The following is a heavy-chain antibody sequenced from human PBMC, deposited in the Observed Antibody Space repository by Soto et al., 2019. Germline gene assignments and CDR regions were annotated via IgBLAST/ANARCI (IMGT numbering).Heavy chain of an antibody. V-gene: IGHV4-39*01. J-gene: IGHJ4*03. Sequence: PSETLSLTCTVSGGAIRNNDDRWGWIRQPPGKGLEWIGTIHYSGGTSYNPSLRSRVTMSVDTSKNQFSLNLISLTAADTAVYYCARRMTASYSDYWGQGTLVT. D-gene: IGHD2-21*02. CDR1: GGAIRNNDDR. CDR2: IHYSGGT. CDR3: ARRMTASYSDY.